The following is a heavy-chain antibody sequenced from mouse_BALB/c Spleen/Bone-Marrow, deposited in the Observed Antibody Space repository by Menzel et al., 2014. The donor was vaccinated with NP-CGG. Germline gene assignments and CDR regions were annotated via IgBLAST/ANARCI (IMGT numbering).Heavy chain of an antibody. CDR2: IWGDGNT. Sequence: VKLVESGPGLVAPSQSLSITCTVSGFSLTGYGVNWVRQPPGKGLEWLGMIWGDGNTDYNSDLKSRLSISKDNSKSQVFLKRNSLQTDDTARYYCARVYYDYDWWYFDVWGAGTTVTVSS. V-gene: IGHV2-6-7*01. D-gene: IGHD2-4*01. CDR3: ARVYYDYDWWYFDV. J-gene: IGHJ1*01. CDR1: GFSLTGYG.